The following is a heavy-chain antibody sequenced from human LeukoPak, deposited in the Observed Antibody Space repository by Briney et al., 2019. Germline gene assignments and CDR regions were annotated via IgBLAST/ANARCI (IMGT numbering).Heavy chain of an antibody. J-gene: IGHJ6*03. CDR1: GFTFSSYA. V-gene: IGHV3-30-3*01. CDR2: ISYDGSNK. Sequence: PGGSLRLPCAASGFTFSSYAMRWVRQAPGKGLEWVAVISYDGSNKYYADSVKGRFTISRDNSKNTLYLQMNSLRAEDTAVYYCARDPSPPYYYYYYMDVWGKGTTVTVSS. CDR3: ARDPSPPYYYYYYMDV.